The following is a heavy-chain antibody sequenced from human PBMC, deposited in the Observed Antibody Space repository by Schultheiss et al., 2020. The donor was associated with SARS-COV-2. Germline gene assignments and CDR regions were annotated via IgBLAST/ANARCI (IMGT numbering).Heavy chain of an antibody. CDR3: ATYAGGSGFDFHY. CDR1: GFTFSTHV. J-gene: IGHJ4*02. V-gene: IGHV3-30*04. CDR2: ISSDGTNK. D-gene: IGHD5-12*01. Sequence: GGSLRLSCAASGFTFSTHVIHWVRQAPGKGLEWVAAISSDGTNKYYADSVKGRFTISRENAKNSLYLQMNSLRAEDTAVYYCATYAGGSGFDFHYWGQGTLVTVSS.